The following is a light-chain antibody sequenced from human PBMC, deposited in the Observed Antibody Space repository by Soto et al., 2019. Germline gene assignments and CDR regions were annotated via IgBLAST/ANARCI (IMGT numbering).Light chain of an antibody. J-gene: IGKJ4*01. Sequence: EIVLTQSRGTLSLSPGERATLSCGASQSVNSSFLAWYQQKPGQAPRLLIYGASSRATGIPDRFSGSGSGTDFTLTISRLEPEDVAVYYCQQYGSSPLTFGGGTKVEIK. CDR3: QQYGSSPLT. CDR2: GAS. V-gene: IGKV3-20*01. CDR1: QSVNSSF.